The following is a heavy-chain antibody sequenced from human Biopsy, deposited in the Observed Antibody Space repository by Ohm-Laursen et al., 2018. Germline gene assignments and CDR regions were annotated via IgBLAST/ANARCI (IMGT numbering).Heavy chain of an antibody. D-gene: IGHD1/OR15-1a*01. CDR2: IRSSGYGGTA. V-gene: IGHV3-49*03. J-gene: IGHJ4*02. Sequence: SLRLSCAASGFSFENYVMKWFRQGPGKGLEWVGLIRSSGYGGTADYAASVKGRFTISRDDSKSFAYLQMTSLRTEDTAVYFCAREGLGTTVDYWGQGILVTVSS. CDR3: AREGLGTTVDY. CDR1: GFSFENYV.